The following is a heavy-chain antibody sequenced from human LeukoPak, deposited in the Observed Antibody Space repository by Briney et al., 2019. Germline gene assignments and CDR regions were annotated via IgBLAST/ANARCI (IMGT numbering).Heavy chain of an antibody. V-gene: IGHV4-34*01. J-gene: IGHJ4*02. CDR2: INHSGST. D-gene: IGHD3-10*01. Sequence: SETLSLTCAVYGGSFSGYYWSWIRQPPGKGLEWIGEINHSGSTNYNPSLKSRGTISVDTSKNQFSLKLSSVTAADTAVYYCARDPPGTGGWGQGTLVTVSS. CDR3: ARDPPGTGG. CDR1: GGSFSGYY.